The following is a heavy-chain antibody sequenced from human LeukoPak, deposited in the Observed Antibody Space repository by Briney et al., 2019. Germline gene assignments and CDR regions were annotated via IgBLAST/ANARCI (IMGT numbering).Heavy chain of an antibody. V-gene: IGHV3-21*01. CDR1: GFTFRHYS. CDR2: ISSSSAYT. CDR3: ARDLLGEPGNFDY. Sequence: GGSLRLSCAASGFTFRHYSLNWVRQSPRKGLEWVSSISSSSAYTYYADSVKGRFTISRDNAKNSLYPQMNSLRAEDTAVYYCARDLLGEPGNFDYWGQGTLVTVSS. D-gene: IGHD3-16*01. J-gene: IGHJ4*02.